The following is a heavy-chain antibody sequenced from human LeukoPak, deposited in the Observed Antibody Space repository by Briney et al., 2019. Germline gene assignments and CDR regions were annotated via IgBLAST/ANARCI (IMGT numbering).Heavy chain of an antibody. D-gene: IGHD2-15*01. CDR2: IGAYNGDT. V-gene: IGHV1-18*04. Sequence: SVKVSCQPSGYTFTSFGISWVRQAPGQGLDGMGWIGAYNGDTNYAQKFQGRVTMTTDTSTSTAYMDLRSLRSDDTAVYYCTRDHCSGDNCPSFDYWGQGTLVTVSS. J-gene: IGHJ4*02. CDR1: GYTFTSFG. CDR3: TRDHCSGDNCPSFDY.